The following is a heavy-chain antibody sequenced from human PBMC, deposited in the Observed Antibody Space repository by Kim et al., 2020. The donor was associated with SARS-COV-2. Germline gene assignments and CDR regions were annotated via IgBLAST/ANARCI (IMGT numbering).Heavy chain of an antibody. CDR1: GGSISSYY. CDR2: IYYSGST. CDR3: ARGEAAGAFDI. J-gene: IGHJ3*02. Sequence: SETLSLTCTVSGGSISSYYWSWIRQPPGKGLEWIGYIYYSGSTNYNPSLKSRVTISVDTSKNQFSLKLSSVTAAVTAVYYCARGEAAGAFDIWGQGTMVTVSS. V-gene: IGHV4-59*01. D-gene: IGHD6-25*01.